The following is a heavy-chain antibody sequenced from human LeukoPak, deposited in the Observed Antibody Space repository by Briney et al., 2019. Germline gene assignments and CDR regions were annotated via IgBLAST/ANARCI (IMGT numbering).Heavy chain of an antibody. CDR1: GFTFSDYY. CDR2: ISSSGSTI. Sequence: GGSLRLSCAASGFTFSDYYMSRIRQAPGKGLEWVSYISSSGSTIYYADSVKGRFTISRDNAKNSLYLQMNSLRAEDTAVYYCARSDSSGYPNWFDPWGQGTLVTVSS. CDR3: ARSDSSGYPNWFDP. V-gene: IGHV3-11*01. D-gene: IGHD3-22*01. J-gene: IGHJ5*02.